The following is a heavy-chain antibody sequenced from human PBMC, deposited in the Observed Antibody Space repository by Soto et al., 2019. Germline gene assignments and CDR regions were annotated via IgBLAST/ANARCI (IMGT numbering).Heavy chain of an antibody. CDR1: GFTFSSYW. J-gene: IGHJ4*02. V-gene: IGHV3-7*01. CDR3: ARDPYSGSWYDDF. Sequence: ESGGGLVQPGGSLRLSCAASGFTFSSYWMSWVRQAPGKGLEWVANIKQDGSAKYYVDSVRGRFTISRDNAKNSLFLQMNSLRVEDTAVYYCARDPYSGSWYDDFWGQGTLVTVSS. CDR2: IKQDGSAK. D-gene: IGHD6-13*01.